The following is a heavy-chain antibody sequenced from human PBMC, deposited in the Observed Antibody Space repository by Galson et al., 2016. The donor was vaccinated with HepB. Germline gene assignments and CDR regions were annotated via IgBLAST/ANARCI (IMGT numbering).Heavy chain of an antibody. CDR1: GFIVSSNY. CDR2: LYASGKT. J-gene: IGHJ4*02. V-gene: IGHV3-53*01. D-gene: IGHD2-21*01. CDR3: TRGWIREYSSGNGGGNGGDH. Sequence: SLRLSCAASGFIVSSNYMNWVRQAPGNGLEWVAALYASGKTYYAEPVKGRFTISRNNSKNIPFLQMNSLRAEDMAVYYCTRGWIREYSSGNGGGNGGDHWGQGTLVTVSS.